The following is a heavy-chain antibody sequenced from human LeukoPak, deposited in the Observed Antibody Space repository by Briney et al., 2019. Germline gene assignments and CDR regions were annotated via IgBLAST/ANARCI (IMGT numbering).Heavy chain of an antibody. Sequence: ASVKVSCKASGYTFTGYYIHWVRQAPGQGLEWMGWINPNTGGTNYARRFQGRVTMTRDTSISTAYMDLSSLRSDDTAVYYCARRNRWNYDILTGYYIDWFDPWGQGTLVTVSS. V-gene: IGHV1-2*02. J-gene: IGHJ5*02. CDR2: INPNTGGT. D-gene: IGHD3-9*01. CDR1: GYTFTGYY. CDR3: ARRNRWNYDILTGYYIDWFDP.